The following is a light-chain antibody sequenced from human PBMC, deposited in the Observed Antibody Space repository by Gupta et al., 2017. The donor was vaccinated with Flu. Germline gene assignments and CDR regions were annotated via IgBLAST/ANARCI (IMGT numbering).Light chain of an antibody. CDR2: GGS. Sequence: DRATLACRASQSVRTSYLAWYQQKPGQAPRLLMYGGSTRATGVPGRFSGSGSGADFTLTISRLEPEDFAVYYCQQYDSSPQTFGQGTRVEIK. V-gene: IGKV3-20*01. J-gene: IGKJ1*01. CDR3: QQYDSSPQT. CDR1: QSVRTSY.